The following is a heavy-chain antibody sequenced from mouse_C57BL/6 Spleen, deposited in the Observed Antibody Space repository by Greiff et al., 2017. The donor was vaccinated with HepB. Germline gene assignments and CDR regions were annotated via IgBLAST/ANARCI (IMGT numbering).Heavy chain of an antibody. D-gene: IGHD1-1*01. Sequence: EVQLVESGPELVKPGDSVKISCKASGYSFTGYFMNWVMQSHGKSLEWIGRINPYNGDTFYNQKFKGKATLTVDKSSSTAHMELRSLTSEDSAVYYCARNPGTVNYFDYWGQGTTLTVSS. CDR3: ARNPGTVNYFDY. J-gene: IGHJ2*01. CDR2: INPYNGDT. CDR1: GYSFTGYF. V-gene: IGHV1-20*01.